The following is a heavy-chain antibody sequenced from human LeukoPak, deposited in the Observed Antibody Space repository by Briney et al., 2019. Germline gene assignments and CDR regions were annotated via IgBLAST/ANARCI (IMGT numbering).Heavy chain of an antibody. J-gene: IGHJ5*02. V-gene: IGHV1-18*01. CDR3: ARRLVTDGHRFDP. CDR2: ISAYDGNT. D-gene: IGHD3-9*01. CDR1: GYTFTSHG. Sequence: GASVKVSCKASGYTFTSHGISWVRQAPGQGLEWMGWISAYDGNTNYAQKLQGRVTMTTDTSTSTAYMELRSLRSDDTAVYYCARRLVTDGHRFDPWGQGTLVTVSS.